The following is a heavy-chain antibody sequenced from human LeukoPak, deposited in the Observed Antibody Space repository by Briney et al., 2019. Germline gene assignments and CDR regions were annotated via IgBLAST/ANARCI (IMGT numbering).Heavy chain of an antibody. V-gene: IGHV1-18*01. D-gene: IGHD1-26*01. J-gene: IGHJ3*02. Sequence: ASVKVSCKASGYTFTSYGISWVRQAPGQGLEWMGWISAYNGNTNYAQKLQGRVTMTTDTSTSTAYIELRSLRSDDTAVYYCARVQVGADDAFDIWGQGTMVTVSS. CDR3: ARVQVGADDAFDI. CDR2: ISAYNGNT. CDR1: GYTFTSYG.